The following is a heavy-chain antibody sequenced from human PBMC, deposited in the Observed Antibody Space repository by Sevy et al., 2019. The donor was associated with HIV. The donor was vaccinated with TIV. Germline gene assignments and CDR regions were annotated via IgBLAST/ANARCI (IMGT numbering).Heavy chain of an antibody. CDR1: GGSISSSSYY. CDR3: ARHLAPEYYYYYGMDV. J-gene: IGHJ6*02. V-gene: IGHV4-39*01. CDR2: IYYSGST. Sequence: SETLSLTCTVSGGSISSSSYYWGWIRQPPGKGLEWIGSIYYSGSTYYNPSLKSRGTISVDTSKNQFSLRLSSVTAADTAVYYCARHLAPEYYYYYGMDVWGQGTTVTVSS.